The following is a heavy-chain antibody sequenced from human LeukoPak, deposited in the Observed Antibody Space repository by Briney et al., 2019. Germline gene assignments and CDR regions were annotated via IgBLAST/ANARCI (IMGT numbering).Heavy chain of an antibody. CDR2: ISGSGGNT. Sequence: PGGSLRLSCAASGFTFSSYGMSWVRQAPGKGLEWVSAISGSGGNTYYADSVKGRFTISRDNSKNTLYLQMNSLRAEDTAVYYCAKDPFGSGWYIRGGYFDYWGQGTLVTVSS. D-gene: IGHD6-19*01. CDR1: GFTFSSYG. CDR3: AKDPFGSGWYIRGGYFDY. V-gene: IGHV3-23*01. J-gene: IGHJ4*02.